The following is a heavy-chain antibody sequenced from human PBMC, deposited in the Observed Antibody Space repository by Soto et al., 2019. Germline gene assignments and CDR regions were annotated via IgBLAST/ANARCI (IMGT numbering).Heavy chain of an antibody. D-gene: IGHD6-13*01. CDR3: ARWEYTNSYNWFDP. CDR2: ISYDGSNK. J-gene: IGHJ5*02. CDR1: GFTFSSYA. V-gene: IGHV3-30-3*01. Sequence: QVQLVESGGGVVQPGRSLRLSCAASGFTFSSYAMHWVRQAPGKGLEWVAVISYDGSNKYYADSVKGRFTISRDNSKNTLYLQMNSLRAEDTAVYYCARWEYTNSYNWFDPWGQGTLVTVSS.